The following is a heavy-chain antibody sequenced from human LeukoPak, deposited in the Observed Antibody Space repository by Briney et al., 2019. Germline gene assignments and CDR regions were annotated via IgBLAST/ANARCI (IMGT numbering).Heavy chain of an antibody. V-gene: IGHV3-23*01. Sequence: GGSLRLSCAASGFTFSSYAMSWVRQAPGKGLEWVSAISGSGGSTYYADSVKGRFTISRDNSKNTLYLQMNSLRAEDTAVYYCAREKVVAAPYYYGMDVWGQGTTVTVSS. D-gene: IGHD2-15*01. J-gene: IGHJ6*02. CDR2: ISGSGGST. CDR1: GFTFSSYA. CDR3: AREKVVAAPYYYGMDV.